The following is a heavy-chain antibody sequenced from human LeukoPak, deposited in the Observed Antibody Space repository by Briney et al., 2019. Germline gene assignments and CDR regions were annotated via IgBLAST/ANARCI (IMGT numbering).Heavy chain of an antibody. CDR2: ISAYNGNT. CDR1: GYTFTSYG. Sequence: RASVKLSCKASGYTFTSYGISWVRQAPGQGLEWMGGISAYNGNTNNAQKLQGRVTMTTDTSTSTAYLELRSLRSDYTGVYYCARDLRYSSGLYYFDYWGQGTLVSVSS. V-gene: IGHV1-18*01. D-gene: IGHD6-19*01. CDR3: ARDLRYSSGLYYFDY. J-gene: IGHJ4*02.